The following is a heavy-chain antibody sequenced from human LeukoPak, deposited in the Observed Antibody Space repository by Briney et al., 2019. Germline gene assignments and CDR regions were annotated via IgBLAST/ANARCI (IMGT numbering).Heavy chain of an antibody. D-gene: IGHD4-17*01. V-gene: IGHV4-61*01. J-gene: IGHJ4*02. CDR1: GASVSSGRYY. CDR2: IYYAGTT. Sequence: SETLSLTCSVSGASVSSGRYYWTWIRQPPGKGLEWIGYIYYAGTTVYNPSLKSRVTMSLDTAKNQFSLKVTSVTAADTAVYHCASPGPDYGDYAYDYWGPGTLVTVSS. CDR3: ASPGPDYGDYAYDY.